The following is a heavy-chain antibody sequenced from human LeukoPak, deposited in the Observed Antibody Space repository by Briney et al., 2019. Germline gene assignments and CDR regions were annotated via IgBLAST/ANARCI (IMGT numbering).Heavy chain of an antibody. D-gene: IGHD6-13*01. CDR3: ASGTYSSSWYGSY. CDR1: GGTFSSYA. Sequence: SVKVSCKASGGTFSSYAISWVPQAPGQGLEWMGRIIPILGIANYAQKFQGRVTITADKSTSTAYMELSSLRSEDTAVYYCASGTYSSSWYGSYWGQGTLVTVSS. J-gene: IGHJ4*02. CDR2: IIPILGIA. V-gene: IGHV1-69*04.